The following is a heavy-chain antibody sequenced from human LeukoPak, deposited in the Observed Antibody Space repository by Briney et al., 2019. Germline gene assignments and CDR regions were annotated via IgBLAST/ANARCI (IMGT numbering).Heavy chain of an antibody. D-gene: IGHD3-3*01. Sequence: PGGSLRLSCAASGFTFSSYAMSWVRQAPGKGLEWVSAISGSGGSTYYADSVKGRFTISRDNSKNTLYLQMNSLRAEDTAVYYCAKDLEYDFWSGYSGGVWFDPWGQGTLVTVSS. CDR1: GFTFSSYA. CDR2: ISGSGGST. J-gene: IGHJ5*02. CDR3: AKDLEYDFWSGYSGGVWFDP. V-gene: IGHV3-23*01.